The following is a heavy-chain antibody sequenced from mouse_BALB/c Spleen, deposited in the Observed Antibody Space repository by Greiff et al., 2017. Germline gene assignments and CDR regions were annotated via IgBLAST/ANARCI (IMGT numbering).Heavy chain of an antibody. D-gene: IGHD1-1*02. J-gene: IGHJ2*01. CDR1: GYTFTDYA. CDR3: ARSGDYGPYFDY. V-gene: IGHV1S137*01. Sequence: QVQLQQSGAELVRPGVSVKISCKGSGYTFTDYAMHWVKQSHAKSLEWIGVISTYYGDASYNQKFKGKATMTVDKSSSTAYMELARLTSEDSAIYYCARSGDYGPYFDYWGQGTTLTVSS. CDR2: ISTYYGDA.